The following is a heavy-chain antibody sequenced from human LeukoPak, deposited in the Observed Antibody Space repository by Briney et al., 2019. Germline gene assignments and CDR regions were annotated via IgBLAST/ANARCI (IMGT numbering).Heavy chain of an antibody. Sequence: SETLSLTCAVSGYSLSSGYYWGWIRQPPGKGLEWIGSIFHSGSTYYNPSLKSRVTISVDTSKNQFSLKLSSVTAADTAVYYCAGYCSSTSCYTPYYYYYMDVWGKGTTVTVSS. CDR2: IFHSGST. D-gene: IGHD2-2*02. CDR1: GYSLSSGYY. V-gene: IGHV4-38-2*01. CDR3: AGYCSSTSCYTPYYYYYMDV. J-gene: IGHJ6*03.